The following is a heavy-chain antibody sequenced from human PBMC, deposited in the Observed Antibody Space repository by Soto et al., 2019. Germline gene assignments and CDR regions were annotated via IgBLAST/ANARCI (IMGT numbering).Heavy chain of an antibody. J-gene: IGHJ5*02. CDR3: ARETTVTTLGWFDP. D-gene: IGHD4-17*01. CDR2: IYYSGST. Sequence: SETLSLTCTVSGGSISSGDSHWSWIRQSPGKGLEWIGYIYYSGSTYYNPSLESRVTISVDTSKDQFSLKLSSVTAADTAVYYCARETTVTTLGWFDPWGQGTLVTVS. V-gene: IGHV4-30-4*01. CDR1: GGSISSGDSH.